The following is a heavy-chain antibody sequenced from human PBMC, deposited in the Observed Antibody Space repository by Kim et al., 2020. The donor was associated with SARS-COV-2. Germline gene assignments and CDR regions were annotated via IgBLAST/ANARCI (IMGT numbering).Heavy chain of an antibody. V-gene: IGHV3-30-3*01. CDR1: GFTFNNHA. CDR2: IGSVGDPK. J-gene: IGHJ4*02. CDR3: ARDFIAGPPDYFDY. Sequence: GGSLRLSCAASGFTFNNHAMHWVRQAPGKGLDWVAVIGSVGDPKYYADSLKGRFTISRDNSKNTLYLQMESLRPEDTAVYYCARDFIAGPPDYFDYWGQGTLVTVSS.